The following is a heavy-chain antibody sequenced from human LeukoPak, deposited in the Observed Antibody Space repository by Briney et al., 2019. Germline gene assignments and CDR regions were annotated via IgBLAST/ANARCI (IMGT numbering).Heavy chain of an antibody. CDR1: GGSISSGGYY. CDR2: IYYSEST. Sequence: PSETLSLTCTVSGGSISSGGYYWSWIRQHPGKGLEWIGYIYYSESTYYNPSLKSRVTISVGTSKNQFSLKLSSVTAADTAVYYCARDFGYSGYDYGYWGQGTLVTVSS. J-gene: IGHJ4*02. D-gene: IGHD5-12*01. CDR3: ARDFGYSGYDYGY. V-gene: IGHV4-31*03.